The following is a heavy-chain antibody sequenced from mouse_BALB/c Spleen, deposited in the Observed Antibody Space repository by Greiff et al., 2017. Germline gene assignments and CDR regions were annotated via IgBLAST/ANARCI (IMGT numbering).Heavy chain of an antibody. CDR3: ARHYYGSSYYFDY. CDR1: GFTFSSYG. J-gene: IGHJ2*01. Sequence: EVQLVESGGDLVKPGGSLTLSCAASGFTFSSYGMSWVRQTPDKRLEWVATISSGGSYTYYPDSVKGRFTISRDNAKNTLYLQMSSLKSEDTAMYYCARHYYGSSYYFDYWGQGTTLTVSS. CDR2: ISSGGSYT. V-gene: IGHV5-6*01. D-gene: IGHD1-1*01.